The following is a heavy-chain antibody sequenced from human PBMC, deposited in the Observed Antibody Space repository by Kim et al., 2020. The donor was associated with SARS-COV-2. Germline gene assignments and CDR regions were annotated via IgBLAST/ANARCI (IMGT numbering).Heavy chain of an antibody. CDR1: GFTFSSYS. J-gene: IGHJ6*02. D-gene: IGHD3-10*01. V-gene: IGHV3-21*01. CDR2: ISSSSSYI. CDR3: DGPRYSGYYFGMVV. Sequence: GGSLRLSCAASGFTFSSYSMNWVRQAPGKGLEWVSSISSSSSYIYYADSVKGRFTISRDNAKNSLYPQMNSLRAEDTAVYYCDGPRYSGYYFGMVVWGQGTTVTVSS.